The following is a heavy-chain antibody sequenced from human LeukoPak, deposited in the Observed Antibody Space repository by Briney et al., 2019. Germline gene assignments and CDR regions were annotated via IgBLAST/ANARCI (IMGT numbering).Heavy chain of an antibody. CDR3: ASKRRFDP. Sequence: SETLSLTCAVYGGSFSGYYWNWIRQPPGKGLEWIGEINHSGSTNYNPSLKSRVAISVDTSKNQFSLKLSSVTAADTAVYYCASKRRFDPWGQGALVTVSS. CDR2: INHSGST. V-gene: IGHV4-34*01. J-gene: IGHJ5*02. CDR1: GGSFSGYY.